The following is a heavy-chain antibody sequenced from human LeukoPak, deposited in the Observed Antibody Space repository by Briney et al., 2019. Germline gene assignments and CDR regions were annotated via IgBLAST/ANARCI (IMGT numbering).Heavy chain of an antibody. V-gene: IGHV4-34*01. J-gene: IGHJ4*02. CDR2: INHSGST. CDR1: GGSISSYY. Sequence: PSETLSLTCTVSGGSISSYYWSWIRQPPGKGLEWIGEINHSGSTNYNPSLKSRVTISVDTSKNQFSLKLSSVTAADTAVYYCARTIVGARRAFNYWGQGTLVTVSS. CDR3: ARTIVGARRAFNY. D-gene: IGHD1-26*01.